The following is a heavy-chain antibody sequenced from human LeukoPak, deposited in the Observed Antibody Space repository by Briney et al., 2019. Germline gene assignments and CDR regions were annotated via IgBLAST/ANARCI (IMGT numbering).Heavy chain of an antibody. D-gene: IGHD2-2*01. V-gene: IGHV1-8*01. CDR3: ARGLYCSSTSCSDY. CDR1: GYTFTSYD. Sequence: ASVKVSCKASGYTFTSYDINWVRQATGQGLEWMGWMNPNSGNTGYAQEFQGRVTMTRNTSISTAYMELSSLRSEDTAVYYCARGLYCSSTSCSDYWGQGTLVTVSS. CDR2: MNPNSGNT. J-gene: IGHJ4*02.